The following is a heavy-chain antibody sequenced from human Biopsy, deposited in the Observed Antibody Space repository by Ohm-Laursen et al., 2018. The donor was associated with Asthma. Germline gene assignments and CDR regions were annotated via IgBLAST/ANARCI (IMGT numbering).Heavy chain of an antibody. V-gene: IGHV4-39*01. CDR2: IYYSGTT. D-gene: IGHD6-13*01. Sequence: TLSLTCSLSSGSGGYMRSGNYYWGWIRQPPGKGLEWIGSIYYSGTTNYTPSLESRVTVPAAKSKNQFSLKLTSVTAADTAVYYCVRGSSSWHHGPFHYYYGLDVWGQGTTATVSS. J-gene: IGHJ6*02. CDR3: VRGSSSWHHGPFHYYYGLDV. CDR1: SGSGGYMRSGNYY.